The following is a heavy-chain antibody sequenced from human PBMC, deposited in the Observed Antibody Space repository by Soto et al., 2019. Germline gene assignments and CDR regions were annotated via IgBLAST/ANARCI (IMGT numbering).Heavy chain of an antibody. CDR1: GFTFSSYW. CDR2: IKQDGSEE. D-gene: IGHD3-16*02. J-gene: IGHJ4*02. Sequence: EVQLVESGGGLVQPGGSLRLSCPASGFTFSSYWMTWVRQAPGKGLEWVANIKQDGSEEYYVDSVKGRFTISRDNAKNSLYRQMNSLRAEDTAVYYCARGAFPTWGSYPLDYWGQGTLVTVSS. V-gene: IGHV3-7*04. CDR3: ARGAFPTWGSYPLDY.